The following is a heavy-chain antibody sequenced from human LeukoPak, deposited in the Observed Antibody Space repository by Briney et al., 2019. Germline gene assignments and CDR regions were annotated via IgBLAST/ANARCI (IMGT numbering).Heavy chain of an antibody. J-gene: IGHJ4*02. CDR3: ARGTTGTTSGDY. V-gene: IGHV3-21*01. CDR2: ISSSSSYI. Sequence: PGGSLRLSCAASGFTFSSYSMNWVRQAPGQGLEWVSSISSSSSYIYYADSVKGRFTISRDNAKNSLYLQMNSLRAEDTAVYYCARGTTGTTSGDYWGQGTLVTVSS. CDR1: GFTFSSYS. D-gene: IGHD1-1*01.